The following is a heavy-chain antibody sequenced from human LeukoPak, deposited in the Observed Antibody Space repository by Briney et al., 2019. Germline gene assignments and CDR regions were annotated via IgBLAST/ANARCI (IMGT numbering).Heavy chain of an antibody. CDR1: GYSISSGYY. V-gene: IGHV4-38-2*01. D-gene: IGHD2-2*01. Sequence: SETLSLTCAVSGYSISSGYYWGWIRQPPGKGREWIGSIYHSGSTYYNPSLKSRVTISVDTSKNQFSLKLSSVTAADTAVYYCARHAIDIVVVPAASNWFDPWGQGTLVTVSS. J-gene: IGHJ5*02. CDR3: ARHAIDIVVVPAASNWFDP. CDR2: IYHSGST.